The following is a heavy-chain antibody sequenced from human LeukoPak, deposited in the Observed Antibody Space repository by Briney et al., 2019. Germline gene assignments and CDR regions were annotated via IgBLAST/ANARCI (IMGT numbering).Heavy chain of an antibody. V-gene: IGHV2-5*01. Sequence: SGPTLVKPTQTLTLTCTFSGFSLSTIGVGVGWIRQPPGKALEWLALIYWNDDKRYSPSLKSRLTITKDTSKNQVVLTMTNMDPVDTATYYCAHRRVGDYYDSSGSLYYFDYWGQGTLVTVSS. J-gene: IGHJ4*02. CDR3: AHRRVGDYYDSSGSLYYFDY. CDR1: GFSLSTIGVG. CDR2: IYWNDDK. D-gene: IGHD3-22*01.